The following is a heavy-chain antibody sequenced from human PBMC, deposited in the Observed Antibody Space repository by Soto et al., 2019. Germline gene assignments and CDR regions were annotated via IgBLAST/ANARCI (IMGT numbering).Heavy chain of an antibody. CDR1: GYTFTSYD. D-gene: IGHD3-22*01. V-gene: IGHV1-8*01. J-gene: IGHJ4*02. CDR2: MNPNSGNT. CDR3: ARADYYDRSGYLLPCGY. Sequence: QVQLVQSGAEVKKPGASVKVSCKASGYTFTSYDINWVRQATGQGLEWMGWMNPNSGNTGYAQKFQGRVTMTRNTSISTAYMELSSLRSEDTAVYQCARADYYDRSGYLLPCGYWGQGTLVTVSS.